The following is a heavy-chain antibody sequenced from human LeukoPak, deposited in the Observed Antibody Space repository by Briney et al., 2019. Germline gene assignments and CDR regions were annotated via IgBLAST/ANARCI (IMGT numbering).Heavy chain of an antibody. D-gene: IGHD3-10*01. J-gene: IGHJ4*02. Sequence: SETLSLTCTDSGGSINSFYWSWIRQSPGKGLEWIGNIYYRGNTYYNPSLQSRVTISVDTSRRQFSLKLRSVTAADTAVYYCARVEGVVRGLSPPSIKSRVYFDYWGQGTLVIVSS. V-gene: IGHV4-59*01. CDR1: GGSINSFY. CDR2: IYYRGNT. CDR3: ARVEGVVRGLSPPSIKSRVYFDY.